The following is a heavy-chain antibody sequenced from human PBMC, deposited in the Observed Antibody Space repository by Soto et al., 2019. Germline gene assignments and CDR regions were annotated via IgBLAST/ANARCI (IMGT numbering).Heavy chain of an antibody. V-gene: IGHV3-64D*08. CDR1: GFTFSMHS. CDR3: VKEANPFINTLVVLIFDY. Sequence: HPGGSLRLSCSASGFTFSMHSMHWVRQTPGKALEYVSAISRDGRSTFYADSVKGRFTISRDNSKNTLYLRMNSLRSDDTAVYYCVKEANPFINTLVVLIFDYWGQGTQVTVSS. CDR2: ISRDGRST. J-gene: IGHJ4*02. D-gene: IGHD3-22*01.